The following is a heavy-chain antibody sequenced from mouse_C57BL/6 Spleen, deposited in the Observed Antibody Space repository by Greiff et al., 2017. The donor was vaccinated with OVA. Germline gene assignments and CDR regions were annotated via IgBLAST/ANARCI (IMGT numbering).Heavy chain of an antibody. Sequence: EVQLQQSGPELVKPGASVKISCKASGYTFTYYYMNWVKQSHGKSLEWIGDINPNNGGTSYNQKFKGKATLTVDKSSSTAYMELRSLTSEDSAVYYCARRGNWAFAYWGQGTLVTVSA. J-gene: IGHJ3*01. D-gene: IGHD4-1*01. CDR1: GYTFTYYY. CDR2: INPNNGGT. V-gene: IGHV1-26*01. CDR3: ARRGNWAFAY.